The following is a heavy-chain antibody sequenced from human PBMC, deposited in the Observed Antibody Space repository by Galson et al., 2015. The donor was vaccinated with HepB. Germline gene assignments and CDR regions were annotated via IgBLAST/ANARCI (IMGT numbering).Heavy chain of an antibody. V-gene: IGHV1-18*01. D-gene: IGHD4-17*01. CDR3: ARILPTVTTRAWGGWFDP. J-gene: IGHJ5*02. CDR1: GYTFTSYG. Sequence: SVKVSCKASGYTFTSYGISWVRQAPGQGLEWMGWISAYNGNTNYAQKLQGRVTMTTDTSTSTAYMELRSLRSDDTAVYYCARILPTVTTRAWGGWFDPWGQGTLVTVSS. CDR2: ISAYNGNT.